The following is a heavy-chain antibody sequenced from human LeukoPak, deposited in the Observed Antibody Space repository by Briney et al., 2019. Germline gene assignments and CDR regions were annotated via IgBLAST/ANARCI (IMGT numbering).Heavy chain of an antibody. V-gene: IGHV3-30-3*01. D-gene: IGHD2-2*02. Sequence: GGSLRLSCAASEFSFSSYNMHWVRQAPGKGPEWVAVISYDGSNKYYADSVKGRFTISRDNSKNTLYLQMNSLRAEDTAVYYCARDRGYCSSTSCYRAFDIWGQGTMVTVSS. CDR1: EFSFSSYN. CDR2: ISYDGSNK. J-gene: IGHJ3*02. CDR3: ARDRGYCSSTSCYRAFDI.